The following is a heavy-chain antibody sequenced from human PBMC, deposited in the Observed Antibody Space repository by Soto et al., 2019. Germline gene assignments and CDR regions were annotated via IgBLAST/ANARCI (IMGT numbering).Heavy chain of an antibody. CDR2: IYPGDSDT. CDR3: AITDGYEIEY. CDR1: GYSFVIYW. Sequence: GEALKISCKGSGYSFVIYWIGGVRQMRGKGLEWMGIIYPGDSDTRYSPSYQGEVTISADKFITTVYLQWGSLKASDTAMYYCAITDGYEIEYWGQGTLVTVSS. J-gene: IGHJ4*02. V-gene: IGHV5-51*01. D-gene: IGHD5-12*01.